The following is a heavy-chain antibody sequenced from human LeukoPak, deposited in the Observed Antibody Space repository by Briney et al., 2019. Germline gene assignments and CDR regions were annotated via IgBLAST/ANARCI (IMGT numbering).Heavy chain of an antibody. Sequence: ASVKVSCKASGGTFSSYAISWVRQAPGQGLEWMGGITPIFGTANYAQKFQGRVTITADESPSTAYMELSSLRSEDTAVYYCARGLIAAAPFDYWGQGTLVTVSS. J-gene: IGHJ4*02. CDR3: ARGLIAAAPFDY. V-gene: IGHV1-69*13. CDR2: ITPIFGTA. CDR1: GGTFSSYA. D-gene: IGHD6-13*01.